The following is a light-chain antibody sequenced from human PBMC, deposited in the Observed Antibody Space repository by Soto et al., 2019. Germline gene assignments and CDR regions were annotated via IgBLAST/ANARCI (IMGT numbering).Light chain of an antibody. J-gene: IGLJ1*01. CDR3: AAWDDSLSGYV. Sequence: QSVLTQPPSASGTPGQRVSISCSGSGSNIGSNTVNWYQHLPGTAPRLLMFSDGQRPSRVPDRFSGSKSGTSAYLDISGLHSEDEADYYCAAWDDSLSGYVFGTGT. CDR1: GSNIGSNT. CDR2: SDG. V-gene: IGLV1-44*01.